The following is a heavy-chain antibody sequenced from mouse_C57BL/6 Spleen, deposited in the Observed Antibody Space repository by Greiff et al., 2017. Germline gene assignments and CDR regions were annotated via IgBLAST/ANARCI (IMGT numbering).Heavy chain of an antibody. CDR2: IDPSDSYT. CDR1: GYTFTSYW. J-gene: IGHJ1*03. Sequence: QVQLQQPGAELVMPGASVKLSCKASGYTFTSYWMHWVKQRPGQGLEWIGEIDPSDSYTNYNQKFKGKSTLTVDKSSSTAYMQLSSLTSEDSAVYYGARSYYYGSSLWYFDVWGTGTTVTVSS. D-gene: IGHD1-1*01. V-gene: IGHV1-69*01. CDR3: ARSYYYGSSLWYFDV.